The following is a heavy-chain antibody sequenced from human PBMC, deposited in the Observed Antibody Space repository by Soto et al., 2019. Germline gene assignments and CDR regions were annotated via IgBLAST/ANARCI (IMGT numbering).Heavy chain of an antibody. J-gene: IGHJ6*02. V-gene: IGHV3-13*05. CDR2: ISAAGDP. Sequence: EVQLVESGGGLVQPGGSLRLSCEASGFTFRNYDMHWVRQGTGKGLEWVSGISAAGDPDYADSVEGRFTIPRENAQNSFFLQMNSLRVGDTPVYYCARTDRDFYGLDVWGQGTTVIVSS. CDR1: GFTFRNYD. CDR3: ARTDRDFYGLDV.